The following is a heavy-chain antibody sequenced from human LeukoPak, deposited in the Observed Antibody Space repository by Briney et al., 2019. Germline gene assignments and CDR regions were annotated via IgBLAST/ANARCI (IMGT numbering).Heavy chain of an antibody. CDR2: INADGSTT. D-gene: IGHD1-14*01. CDR1: GFTSGNSL. CDR3: VVVVEPPDSDGFDV. Sequence: GGSLRLSCAASGFTSGNSLVHWVRQAPGKGLVWVSLINADGSTTTYADSVKGRFTISRDSARNTMSLQMNSLTIEDTAVYYCVVVVEPPDSDGFDVWGQGTLITVSS. V-gene: IGHV3-74*01. J-gene: IGHJ3*01.